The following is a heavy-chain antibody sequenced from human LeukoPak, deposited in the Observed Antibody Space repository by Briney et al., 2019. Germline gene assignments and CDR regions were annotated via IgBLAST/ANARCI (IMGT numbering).Heavy chain of an antibody. J-gene: IGHJ4*02. D-gene: IGHD1-26*01. CDR3: ARVFFGVGATVPFDY. CDR2: IIPIFATA. V-gene: IGHV1-69*01. CDR1: GGTFSTFA. Sequence: ASVKVSCKASGGTFSTFAISWVRQAPGQGLEWMGGIIPIFATANHAEKFQGRVTITADQSTSTAYMELRSLRSDDTAVYFCARVFFGVGATVPFDYWGQGTLVTVSS.